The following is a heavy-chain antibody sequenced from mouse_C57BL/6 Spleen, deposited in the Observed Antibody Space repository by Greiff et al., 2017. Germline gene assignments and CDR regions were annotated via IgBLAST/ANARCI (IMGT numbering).Heavy chain of an antibody. Sequence: EVKVVESGAGLVKPGGSLKLSCAASGFTFSSYAMSWVRQTPEKRLEWVAYISSGGDYIYYADTVKGRFTISRDNDRNTLHLQMSSLKSEDTAMYYCTREGDYDYASWYCDVWGTGTTVTVSS. CDR2: ISSGGDYI. J-gene: IGHJ1*03. D-gene: IGHD2-4*01. V-gene: IGHV5-9-1*02. CDR1: GFTFSSYA. CDR3: TREGDYDYASWYCDV.